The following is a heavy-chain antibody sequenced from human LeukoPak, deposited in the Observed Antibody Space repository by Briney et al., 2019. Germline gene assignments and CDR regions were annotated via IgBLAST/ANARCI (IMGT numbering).Heavy chain of an antibody. J-gene: IGHJ4*02. CDR3: ARDSALEEDGINWNHLPLGY. CDR1: GGTFSSYA. V-gene: IGHV1-69*05. CDR2: IIPIFGTA. Sequence: RASVKVSCKASGGTFSSYAISWVRQAPGQGLEWMGGIIPIFGTANYAQKFQGRVTITTDESTSTAYMELSSLRSEDTAVYYCARDSALEEDGINWNHLPLGYWGQGTLVTVSS. D-gene: IGHD1-14*01.